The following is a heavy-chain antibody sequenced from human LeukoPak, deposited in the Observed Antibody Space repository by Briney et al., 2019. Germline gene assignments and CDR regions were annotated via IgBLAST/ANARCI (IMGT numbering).Heavy chain of an antibody. J-gene: IGHJ6*03. CDR3: ARSGSSRYYYYMDV. CDR1: GGSVSSHY. V-gene: IGHV4-59*02. Sequence: SETLSLTCTVSGGSVSSHYWSWIRQPPGKELEWIGYVHYSGSTNYNPSLKSRVTISVDTSKDQFSLKVSSVTAADTAVYYCARSGSSRYYYYMDVWGKGTTVTVSS. CDR2: VHYSGST. D-gene: IGHD1-26*01.